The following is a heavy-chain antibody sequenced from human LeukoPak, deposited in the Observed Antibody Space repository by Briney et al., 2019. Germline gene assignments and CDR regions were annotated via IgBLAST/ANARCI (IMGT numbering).Heavy chain of an antibody. CDR1: GFTFSSYA. D-gene: IGHD6-19*01. J-gene: IGHJ4*02. V-gene: IGHV3-23*01. Sequence: GESLRLSCAASGFTFSSYAMRWVRQAPGKGLEWVSTISGSGGGTYYVDSVKGRFTISRDNSKNTLYLQMNSLRAEDTAVFYCAKDSGNSGWYFDYWGQGTLVTVSS. CDR2: ISGSGGGT. CDR3: AKDSGNSGWYFDY.